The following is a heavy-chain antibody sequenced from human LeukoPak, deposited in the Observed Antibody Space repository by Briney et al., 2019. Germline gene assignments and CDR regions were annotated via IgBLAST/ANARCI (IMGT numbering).Heavy chain of an antibody. CDR1: GFTFSSYA. J-gene: IGHJ4*02. V-gene: IGHV3-30*04. D-gene: IGHD6-19*01. CDR3: ARDSSGWYAGSFDY. CDR2: ISYDGSNK. Sequence: GRSLGLSCAASGFTFSSYAMHWVRQAPGKGLEWVAVISYDGSNKYYADPVKGRFTISRDNSKNTLYLQMNSLRAEDTAVYYCARDSSGWYAGSFDYWGQGTLVTVSS.